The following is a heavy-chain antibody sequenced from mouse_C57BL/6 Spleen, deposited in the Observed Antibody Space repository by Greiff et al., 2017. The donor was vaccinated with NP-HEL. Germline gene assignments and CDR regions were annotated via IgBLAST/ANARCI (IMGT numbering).Heavy chain of an antibody. J-gene: IGHJ1*03. CDR2: INPNNGGT. V-gene: IGHV1-18*01. D-gene: IGHD1-1*01. CDR3: ARGHYGSSHWYFDV. CDR1: GYTFTDYN. Sequence: EVQLQQSGPELVKPGASVKIPCKASGYTFTDYNMDWVKQSHGKSLEWIGDINPNNGGTIYNQKFKGKATLTVDKSSSTAYMELRSLTSEDTAVYYCARGHYGSSHWYFDVWGTGTTVTVSS.